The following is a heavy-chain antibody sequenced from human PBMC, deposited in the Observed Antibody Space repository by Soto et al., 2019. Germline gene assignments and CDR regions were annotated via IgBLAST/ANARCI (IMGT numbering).Heavy chain of an antibody. CDR1: GDSISIYY. CDR2: ISDSGSS. V-gene: IGHV4-59*01. Sequence: SETLSLTCTVSGDSISIYYWSWIRQPPGKGLEWIAFISDSGSSNYNPSLKSRLSISLETSKTQFSLKLSSVTAADTAVYFCARGHPSDYWGQGILVTVSS. CDR3: ARGHPSDY. J-gene: IGHJ4*02.